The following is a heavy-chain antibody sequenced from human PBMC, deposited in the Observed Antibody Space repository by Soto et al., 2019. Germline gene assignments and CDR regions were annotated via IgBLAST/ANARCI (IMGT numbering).Heavy chain of an antibody. CDR1: GFTFSSYG. J-gene: IGHJ3*02. Sequence: GGSLRLSCAASGFTFSSYGMHWVRQAPGKGLEWVAVIWYDGSNKYYADSVKGRFTISRDNSKNTLYLQMNSLRAEDTAVYDCARVPPGSDAFDIWGQGTMVTVSS. CDR3: ARVPPGSDAFDI. CDR2: IWYDGSNK. V-gene: IGHV3-33*01.